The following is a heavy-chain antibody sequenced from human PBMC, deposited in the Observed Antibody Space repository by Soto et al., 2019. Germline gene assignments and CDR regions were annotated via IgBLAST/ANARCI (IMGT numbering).Heavy chain of an antibody. J-gene: IGHJ4*02. D-gene: IGHD3-16*02. CDR2: INHSGST. Sequence: QVQLQQWGAGLLKPSETLSLTCAVYGGSFSGYYWSWIRQPPGKGLEWIGEINHSGSTNYNPSLKSRVTISVDTSKNQFSLKLSSVTAADTAVYYCARGKITFGGVIVSRGAYFDYWVQGTLVTVSS. CDR1: GGSFSGYY. V-gene: IGHV4-34*01. CDR3: ARGKITFGGVIVSRGAYFDY.